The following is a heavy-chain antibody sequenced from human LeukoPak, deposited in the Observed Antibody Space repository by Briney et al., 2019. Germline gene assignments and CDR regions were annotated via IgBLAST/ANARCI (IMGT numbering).Heavy chain of an antibody. D-gene: IGHD6-19*01. CDR2: INHSGST. CDR3: ARSTSSGWLPEDY. Sequence: SETLSLTCAVYGGSFGGYYWSWIRQPPGKGLEWIGEINHSGSTNYNPSLKSRVTISVDTSKNQFSLKLSSVTAADTAVYYCARSTSSGWLPEDYWGQGTLVTVSS. J-gene: IGHJ4*02. CDR1: GGSFGGYY. V-gene: IGHV4-34*01.